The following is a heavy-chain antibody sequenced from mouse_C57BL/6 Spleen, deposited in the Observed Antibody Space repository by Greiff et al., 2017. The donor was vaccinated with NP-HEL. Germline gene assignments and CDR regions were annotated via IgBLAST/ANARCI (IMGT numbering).Heavy chain of an antibody. CDR3: AGPYYASSLYYAMYY. CDR2: IHPNSGRT. Sequence: QVQLQQPGAELVKPGASVKLSCKASGYTFTSYWMHWVKQRPGQGLEWIGMIHPNSGRTNYNEKFKSKATLTVDKSSSTAYMQLSSLTSEDSAVYYGAGPYYASSLYYAMYYWGQGASLTVSS. D-gene: IGHD1-1*01. J-gene: IGHJ4*01. CDR1: GYTFTSYW. V-gene: IGHV1-64*01.